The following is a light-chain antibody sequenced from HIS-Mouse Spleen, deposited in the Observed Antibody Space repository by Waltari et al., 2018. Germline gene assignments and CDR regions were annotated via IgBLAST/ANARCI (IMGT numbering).Light chain of an antibody. Sequence: QSALTQPASVSGSPGQSITISCTGTSSDVGSYNLVSWYQQHPGKAPKLMIYEGSKRHAGVSNRFAGCKSGNTASLTISGLQAEDEADYYCCSYAGSSPYVVFGGGTKLTVL. J-gene: IGLJ2*01. CDR1: SSDVGSYNL. CDR2: EGS. V-gene: IGLV2-23*01. CDR3: CSYAGSSPYVV.